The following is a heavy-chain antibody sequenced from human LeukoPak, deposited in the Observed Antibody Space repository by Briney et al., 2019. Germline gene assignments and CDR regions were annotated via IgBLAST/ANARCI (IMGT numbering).Heavy chain of an antibody. V-gene: IGHV1-8*01. CDR3: ASGYGYLTGISSNDY. CDR1: GYSFTSYD. D-gene: IGHD5-18*01. J-gene: IGHJ4*02. Sequence: ASVKVSCKASGYSFTSYDINWVRQATGQGLEWMGRMNTNSGTTEYAQKFQGRVTMTRDTSTNTAYMELSSLRSEDTAVYYCASGYGYLTGISSNDYWGQGTLSPSPQ. CDR2: MNTNSGTT.